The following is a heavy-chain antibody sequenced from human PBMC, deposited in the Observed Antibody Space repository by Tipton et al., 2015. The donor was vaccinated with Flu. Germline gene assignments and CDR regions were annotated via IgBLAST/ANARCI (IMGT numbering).Heavy chain of an antibody. D-gene: IGHD1-26*01. CDR2: IYSGGAT. CDR1: GFIVSSSY. V-gene: IGHV3-66*02. J-gene: IGHJ4*02. CDR3: AKSGGFDS. Sequence: SLRLSCAASGFIVSSSYITWVRQAPGKGLEWVSVIYSGGATYYADSVKGRFTISRDNSKDMLYLQMNSLRAEDTAVFYCAKSGGFDSWNQGALVIVSS.